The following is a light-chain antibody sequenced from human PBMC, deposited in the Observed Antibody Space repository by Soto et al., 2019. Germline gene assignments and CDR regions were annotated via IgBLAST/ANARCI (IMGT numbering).Light chain of an antibody. CDR2: EVS. V-gene: IGKV2D-29*01. CDR3: LQSLQLPLT. CDR1: QSLLHSNGRTY. J-gene: IGKJ4*01. Sequence: DIVMTQTPLSLSVTPGLPASISCKSSQSLLHSNGRTYLYWYLQKPGQPPPLLIYEVSNRFSGVPGRFRGRGSGTDFTLSISRVEAEDAGVYYCLQSLQLPLTFGGGTKVEIK.